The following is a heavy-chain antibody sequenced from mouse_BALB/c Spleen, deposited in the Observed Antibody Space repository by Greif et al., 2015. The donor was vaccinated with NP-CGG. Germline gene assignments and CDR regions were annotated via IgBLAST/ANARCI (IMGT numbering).Heavy chain of an antibody. J-gene: IGHJ1*01. CDR3: ARGGYDYDSGWYFDV. Sequence: QVQLQQSGAELVRPGASVKLSCKASGYSFTSYWMNWVKQRPGQGLEWIGMIHPSDSETRLNQKFKDKATLTVDKSSSTAYMQLSSPSSEDSAVYYVARGGYDYDSGWYFDVWGAGTTVTVSS. V-gene: IGHV1S82*01. CDR2: IHPSDSET. D-gene: IGHD2-4*01. CDR1: GYSFTSYW.